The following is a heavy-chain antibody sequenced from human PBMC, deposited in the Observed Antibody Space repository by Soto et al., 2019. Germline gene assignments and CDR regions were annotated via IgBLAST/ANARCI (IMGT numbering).Heavy chain of an antibody. Sequence: QVQLQESGPGLVKPSQTLSLTCTVSGGSMSRGGYYWSWIRQHPGKGLEWLGYIYYSGSTYYNPSLKSRVTISVDTSKNQFSVKLSSVTAADTAVYFCAKSRLEQYFFDYWGQGTLVTVSS. D-gene: IGHD6-19*01. J-gene: IGHJ4*02. CDR1: GGSMSRGGYY. CDR2: IYYSGST. CDR3: AKSRLEQYFFDY. V-gene: IGHV4-31*03.